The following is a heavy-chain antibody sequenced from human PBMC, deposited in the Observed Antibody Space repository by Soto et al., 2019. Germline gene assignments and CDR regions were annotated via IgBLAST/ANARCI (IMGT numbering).Heavy chain of an antibody. D-gene: IGHD4-4*01. CDR2: VYQTVSA. Sequence: SETLSLTCAVSGYSISSGFYWAWIRQTPGKGLEWIGSVYQTVSASYNPSLQSRVTISVDIAKNHFSLELKSVTAADTAVYYCAREMGYSNPFGYRGQLTLVTFSS. CDR3: AREMGYSNPFGY. J-gene: IGHJ4*02. V-gene: IGHV4-38-2*02. CDR1: GYSISSGFY.